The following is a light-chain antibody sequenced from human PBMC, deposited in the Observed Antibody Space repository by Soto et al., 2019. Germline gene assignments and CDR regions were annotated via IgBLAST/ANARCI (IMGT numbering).Light chain of an antibody. J-gene: IGLJ2*01. V-gene: IGLV2-23*02. CDR1: NGDVGSYDL. Sequence: QSALTQPASVSGSPGQSITISCTGTNGDVGSYDLVSWYQQYPGKAPKLIIYEVNKRPSGVSNRFSGAKSGNTASLTISGLQIEDEADYDCCSYAGGNTLIFGGGTKLTVL. CDR3: CSYAGGNTLI. CDR2: EVN.